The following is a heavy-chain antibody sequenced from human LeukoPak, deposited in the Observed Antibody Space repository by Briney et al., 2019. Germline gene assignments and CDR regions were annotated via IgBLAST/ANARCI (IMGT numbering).Heavy chain of an antibody. CDR3: ARLSVVVPAAHFDY. V-gene: IGHV1-69*13. J-gene: IGHJ4*02. CDR2: IIPIFGTA. CDR1: GYTFTSYD. Sequence: SVKVSCKASGYTFTSYDINWVRQAPGQGLEWMGGIIPIFGTANYAQKFQGRVTITADESTSTAYMELSSLRSEDTAVYYCARLSVVVPAAHFDYWGQGTLVTVSS. D-gene: IGHD2-2*01.